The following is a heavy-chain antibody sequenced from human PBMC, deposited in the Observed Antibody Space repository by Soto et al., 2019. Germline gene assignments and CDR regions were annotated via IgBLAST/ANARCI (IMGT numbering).Heavy chain of an antibody. J-gene: IGHJ4*02. CDR2: IYYSGST. D-gene: IGHD1-26*01. Sequence: SETLSLTCTVSGGSISSGDYYWSWIRQPPGKGLEWSGYIYYSGSTYYNPSLKSRVTISVDTSKNQFSLKLSSVTAADTAVYYCATVVGVRSSHFDYPGQGTSVIVSS. V-gene: IGHV4-30-4*01. CDR1: GGSISSGDYY. CDR3: ATVVGVRSSHFDY.